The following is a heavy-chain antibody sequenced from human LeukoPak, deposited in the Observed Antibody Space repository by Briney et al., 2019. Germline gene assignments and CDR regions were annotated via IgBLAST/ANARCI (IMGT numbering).Heavy chain of an antibody. CDR1: GFTFSSYA. J-gene: IGHJ4*03. CDR3: VKVASSPGPFDY. V-gene: IGHV3-64D*06. D-gene: IGHD6-13*01. CDR2: INSNGGST. Sequence: GSLRLSCSASGFTFSSYAIYWVRQTPGKGLEYVSAINSNGGSTFYADSVKGRFTISRDNSKNTLYLQMSSLRPEDTAVYYCVKVASSPGPFDYWGQGTTVTVSS.